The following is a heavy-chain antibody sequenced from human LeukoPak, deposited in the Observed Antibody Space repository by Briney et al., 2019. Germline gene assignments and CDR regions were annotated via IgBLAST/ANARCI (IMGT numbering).Heavy chain of an antibody. J-gene: IGHJ6*02. CDR3: ARGWELGYYYYGMDV. V-gene: IGHV3-7*01. CDR1: GFTFSSYW. D-gene: IGHD1-26*01. Sequence: GGSLRLSCAASGFTFSSYWMSWVRQARGKGREWVANIKQDGSEKYYVDSVKGRFTLSRYNAKNSLYLQMNSLRAEDTAVYYCARGWELGYYYYGMDVWGQGTTVTVSS. CDR2: IKQDGSEK.